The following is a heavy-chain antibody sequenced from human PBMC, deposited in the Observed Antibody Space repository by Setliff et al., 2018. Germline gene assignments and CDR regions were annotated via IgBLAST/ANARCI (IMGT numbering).Heavy chain of an antibody. J-gene: IGHJ6*02. CDR2: ISSSSSYI. Sequence: GGSLRLSCAASGFTFSSYSMNWVRQAPGKGLEWVSSISSSSSYIYYADSVKGRFTISRDNAKNSLYLQMNSLRAEDTAVYYCAKDGYCSSTSCYAARYYYYGMDVWGQGTTVTVSS. CDR1: GFTFSSYS. CDR3: AKDGYCSSTSCYAARYYYYGMDV. D-gene: IGHD2-2*03. V-gene: IGHV3-21*01.